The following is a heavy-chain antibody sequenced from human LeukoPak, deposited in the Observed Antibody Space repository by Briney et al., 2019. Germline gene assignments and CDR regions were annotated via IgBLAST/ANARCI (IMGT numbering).Heavy chain of an antibody. J-gene: IGHJ4*02. CDR2: IWYDGSNK. CDR1: GFTFSSYG. Sequence: GRSLRLSCAASGFTFSSYGMHWVRQAPGKGLEWVAVIWYDGSNKYYADSVKGRFTISRDNSKNTLYLQTNSLRAEDTAVYYCARDVMMGYSYGYFDYWGQGTLVTVSS. CDR3: ARDVMMGYSYGYFDY. D-gene: IGHD5-18*01. V-gene: IGHV3-33*01.